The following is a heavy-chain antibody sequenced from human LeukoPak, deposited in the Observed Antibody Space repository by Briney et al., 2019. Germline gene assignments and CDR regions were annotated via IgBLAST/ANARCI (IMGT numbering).Heavy chain of an antibody. CDR3: ASEGSDLAGVDY. V-gene: IGHV3-7*01. Sequence: DSVQGRFTISRDNAKNSLYLQMNSLRAEDTAVYYCASEGSDLAGVDYWGQGTLVTVSS. D-gene: IGHD3-10*01. J-gene: IGHJ4*02.